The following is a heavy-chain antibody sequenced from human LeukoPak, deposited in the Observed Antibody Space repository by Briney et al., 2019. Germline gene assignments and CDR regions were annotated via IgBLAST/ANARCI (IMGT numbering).Heavy chain of an antibody. CDR3: ARSNQVDDY. CDR1: GFTFSSYW. Sequence: GGSLRLSCAASGFTFSSYWMHWVRQVPGKGLVWVARINPGGSSITYADSVKGRFTISRDNAKNTLYLQMDSLRAEDTGVYYCARSNQVDDYWGQGTLVTVSS. CDR2: INPGGSSI. V-gene: IGHV3-74*01. J-gene: IGHJ4*02. D-gene: IGHD1-14*01.